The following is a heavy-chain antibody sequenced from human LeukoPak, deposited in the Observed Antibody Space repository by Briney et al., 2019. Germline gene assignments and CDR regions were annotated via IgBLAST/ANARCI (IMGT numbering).Heavy chain of an antibody. Sequence: GGSLRLSCAASGFTFSDYYMSWIRQAPGKGLEWISYITNTGTAIKYADSVKGRFTISRDNAKNSLYLQMTSLRVEDTAVYYCARDNMGFDYWGQGTLVTVYS. D-gene: IGHD2/OR15-2a*01. V-gene: IGHV3-11*04. J-gene: IGHJ4*02. CDR1: GFTFSDYY. CDR2: ITNTGTAI. CDR3: ARDNMGFDY.